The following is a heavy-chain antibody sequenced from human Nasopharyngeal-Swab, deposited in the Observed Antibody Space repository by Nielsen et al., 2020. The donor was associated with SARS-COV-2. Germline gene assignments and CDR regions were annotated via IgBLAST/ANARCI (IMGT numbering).Heavy chain of an antibody. CDR2: IYYSGST. V-gene: IGHV4-39*01. CDR1: GGSISSSSYY. Sequence: SETLSLTCTVSGGSISSSSYYWGWIRQPPGKGLEWIGGIYYSGSTYYNPSLKSRVTISVDTSKNQFSLKLSFVTAADTAVYYCARRGVVVRGGYYFDYWGQGTLVTVSS. D-gene: IGHD2-15*01. J-gene: IGHJ4*02. CDR3: ARRGVVVRGGYYFDY.